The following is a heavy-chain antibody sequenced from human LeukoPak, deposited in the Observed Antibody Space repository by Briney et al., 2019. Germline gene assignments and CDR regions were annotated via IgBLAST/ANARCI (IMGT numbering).Heavy chain of an antibody. V-gene: IGHV4-31*03. CDR2: IYDSGST. Sequence: SQTLSLTCTVSGGSISSGGYYWSWIRQHPGKGLEWIGYIYDSGSTYYNPSLKSRVSISVDTSKNQFSLKLSSVTAADTAVFFCARAQSASGWYFDLWGRGTLVTVSS. CDR1: GGSISSGGYY. CDR3: ARAQSASGWYFDL. D-gene: IGHD3-10*01. J-gene: IGHJ2*01.